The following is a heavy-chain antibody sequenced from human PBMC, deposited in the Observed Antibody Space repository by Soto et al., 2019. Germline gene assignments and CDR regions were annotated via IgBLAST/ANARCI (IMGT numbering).Heavy chain of an antibody. Sequence: EVQLLESGGGLIQPGGSLRLSCATFGFSFSNYAMSWVRQAPGKGLEWVSGFGVDYVTYYADSVRGRYTISRDNSKNTLYHQMNRKRAEDTALYYCAKDKGSFDHTGPDQWGQGTLVTVSS. D-gene: IGHD2-8*02. CDR3: AKDKGSFDHTGPDQ. CDR2: FGVDYVT. J-gene: IGHJ4*02. CDR1: GFSFSNYA. V-gene: IGHV3-23*01.